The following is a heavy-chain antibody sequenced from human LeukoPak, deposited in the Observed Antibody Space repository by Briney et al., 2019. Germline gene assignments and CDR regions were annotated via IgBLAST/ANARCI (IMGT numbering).Heavy chain of an antibody. J-gene: IGHJ4*02. V-gene: IGHV4-59*08. D-gene: IGHD3-3*01. CDR2: IYYSGST. CDR3: ARSYDFWSGYFDY. Sequence: KPSETLSLPCTVSGGSISSYYWSWIRQPPGKGLEWIGYIYYSGSTNYNPSLKSRVTISVDTSKNQFSLKLSSVTAADTAVYYCARSYDFWSGYFDYWGQGTLVTVSS. CDR1: GGSISSYY.